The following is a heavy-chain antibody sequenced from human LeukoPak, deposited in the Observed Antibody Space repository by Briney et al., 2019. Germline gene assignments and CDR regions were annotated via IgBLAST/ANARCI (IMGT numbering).Heavy chain of an antibody. CDR3: ARAGGGYYDYYFDY. D-gene: IGHD3-22*01. CDR2: ISYDGSNK. V-gene: IGHV3-30-3*01. CDR1: GFTFSSYA. Sequence: PGGSLRLSCAASGFTFSSYAMHWVRQAPGKGLEWVAVISYDGSNKYYADSVKGRFTISRDNSKNTLYLQMNSLRAEDTAGYYCARAGGGYYDYYFDYWGQGTLVTVAS. J-gene: IGHJ4*02.